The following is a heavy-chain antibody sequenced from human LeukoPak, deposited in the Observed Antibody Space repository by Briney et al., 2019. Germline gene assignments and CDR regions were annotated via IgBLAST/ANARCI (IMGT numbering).Heavy chain of an antibody. J-gene: IGHJ3*02. CDR2: IIPILGIA. D-gene: IGHD4-17*01. Sequence: ASVKVSCKASGGTFSSYAISWVRQAPGQGLEWMGRIIPILGIANYAQKFQGRVTITADKSTSTAYMELSSLRSEDTAVYYCATDYGDYDAVDAFDIWGQGTMVTVSS. V-gene: IGHV1-69*04. CDR1: GGTFSSYA. CDR3: ATDYGDYDAVDAFDI.